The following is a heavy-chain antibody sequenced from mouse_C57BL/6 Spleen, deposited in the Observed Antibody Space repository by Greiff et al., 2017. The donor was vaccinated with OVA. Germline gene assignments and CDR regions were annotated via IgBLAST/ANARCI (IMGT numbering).Heavy chain of an antibody. V-gene: IGHV5-17*01. D-gene: IGHD1-1*01. CDR2: ISSGSSTI. CDR3: ARDYYGSSYLAWFAY. Sequence: EVMLVESGGGLVKPGGSLKLSCAASGFTFSDYGMHWVRQAPEKGLEWVAYISSGSSTIYYADTVKGRFTISRDNAKNTLFLQMTSLMSEDTAMYYCARDYYGSSYLAWFAYWGQGTLVTVSA. CDR1: GFTFSDYG. J-gene: IGHJ3*01.